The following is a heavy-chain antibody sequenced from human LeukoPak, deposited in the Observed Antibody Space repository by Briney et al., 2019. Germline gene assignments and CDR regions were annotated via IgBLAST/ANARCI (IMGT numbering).Heavy chain of an antibody. CDR2: IIPIFGRA. CDR1: GYTFTSYD. D-gene: IGHD1-1*01. CDR3: ARGETILNWFDP. J-gene: IGHJ5*02. Sequence: SVKVSCKASGYTFTSYDINWVRQATGQGLEWMGGIIPIFGRADYAQKFQDIVTITTDQSTSTVYMELSSLRSEDTAVYYCARGETILNWFDPWGQGTLVTVSS. V-gene: IGHV1-69*05.